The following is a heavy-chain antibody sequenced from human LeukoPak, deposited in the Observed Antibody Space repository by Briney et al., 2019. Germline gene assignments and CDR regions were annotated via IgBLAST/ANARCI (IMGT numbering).Heavy chain of an antibody. V-gene: IGHV3-23*01. CDR3: AKVIVLVSANRYYFDY. CDR1: GFTFSSYA. CDR2: ISGSGIST. J-gene: IGHJ4*02. Sequence: PGGSLRLSCAASGFTFSSYAMSWVRQAPGKGLEWVSGISGSGISTYYADSVKGRFTISRDNSKNTLYLQMNSLRAEDTAVYYCAKVIVLVSANRYYFDYWGQGTLVTVSS. D-gene: IGHD2-15*01.